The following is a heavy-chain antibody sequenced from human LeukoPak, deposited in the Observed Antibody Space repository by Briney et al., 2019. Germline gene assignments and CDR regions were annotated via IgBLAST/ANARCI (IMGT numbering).Heavy chain of an antibody. CDR2: INHSGST. CDR3: ARGDILTGYGWFDP. CDR1: GFTFSTYW. Sequence: GSLRLSCAASGFTFSTYWMGWVRQPPGKGLEWIGEINHSGSTNYNPSLKSRVTISVDTSKNQFSLKLSSVTAADTAVYYCARGDILTGYGWFDPWGQETLVTVSS. J-gene: IGHJ5*02. V-gene: IGHV4-34*01. D-gene: IGHD3-9*01.